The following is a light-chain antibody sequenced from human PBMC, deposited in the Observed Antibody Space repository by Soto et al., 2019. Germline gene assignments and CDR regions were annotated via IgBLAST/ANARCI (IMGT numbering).Light chain of an antibody. CDR3: AAWDDSLSGRV. Sequence: QSVLTQPPSASGTPGQRVTISCSGSSSNIGSNYVYWYQQLPGTAPKLLIYRNNQRPSGVPDRFSGSKSGTSASLAISGLRSEYEADYYCAAWDDSLSGRVFGGGTQLTV. J-gene: IGLJ2*01. CDR1: SSNIGSNY. CDR2: RNN. V-gene: IGLV1-47*01.